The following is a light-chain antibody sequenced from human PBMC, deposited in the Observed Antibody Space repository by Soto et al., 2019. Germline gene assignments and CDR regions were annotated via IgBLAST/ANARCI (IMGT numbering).Light chain of an antibody. CDR1: QSVSSSY. CDR3: RQRSNWPLT. CDR2: GAS. V-gene: IGKV3D-20*02. J-gene: IGKJ1*01. Sequence: IVLTQSPGTLSSSPGERATLSCRASQSVSSSYLAWYQQRPGQAPRLPIYGASCRATGIPDRFSGSGSGTDFTLTISSLEPEDFAVYYCRQRSNWPLTFGQGTKVDVK.